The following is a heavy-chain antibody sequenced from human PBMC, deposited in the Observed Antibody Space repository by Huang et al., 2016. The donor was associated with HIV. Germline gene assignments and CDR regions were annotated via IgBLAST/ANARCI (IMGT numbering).Heavy chain of an antibody. CDR3: ARQHTGYHIFDL. D-gene: IGHD3-9*01. Sequence: EVQLVQSGAEVKKPGESLKISCRVSGYSFSSYWIGWVRQMPGRGLEGMGVIYPAESEIKYSPSFKDQVIISVDKSFDIAYLQWRGLRASDTATYYCARQHTGYHIFDLWGQGTTVTVSS. V-gene: IGHV5-51*01. CDR1: GYSFSSYW. J-gene: IGHJ6*02. CDR2: IYPAESEI.